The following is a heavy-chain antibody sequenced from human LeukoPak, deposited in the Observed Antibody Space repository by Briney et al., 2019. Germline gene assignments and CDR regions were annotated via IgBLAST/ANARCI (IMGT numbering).Heavy chain of an antibody. Sequence: GGSLRLSCAASGFTFSSYVMSWVPPAPGKGLEWVSAISGSGGSTYYAASVKGRFTTTRANSKTTLYLQMNSRRAEDTAVYYCAKDDVYYDRFDYWGQGTLVTVSS. D-gene: IGHD3-22*01. J-gene: IGHJ4*02. CDR2: ISGSGGST. CDR3: AKDDVYYDRFDY. CDR1: GFTFSSYV. V-gene: IGHV3-23*01.